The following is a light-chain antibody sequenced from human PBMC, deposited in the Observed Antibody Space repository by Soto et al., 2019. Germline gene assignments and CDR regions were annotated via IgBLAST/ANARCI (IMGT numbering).Light chain of an antibody. CDR2: GAS. CDR1: QAIRRTS. J-gene: IGKJ1*01. CDR3: QHYSDSTWT. Sequence: EIVLTQSPGTLSLSPGEGATLSCRASQAIRRTSLVWYQKKHGQAPRLLMYGASTRASGFPDRFSGRGFETDFTLTISEVEPEDFAVYYCQHYSDSTWTFGQGTRVEI. V-gene: IGKV3-20*01.